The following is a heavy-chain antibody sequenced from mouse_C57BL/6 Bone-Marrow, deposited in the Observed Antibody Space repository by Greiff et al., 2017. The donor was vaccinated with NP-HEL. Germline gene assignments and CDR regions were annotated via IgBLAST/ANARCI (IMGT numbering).Heavy chain of an antibody. V-gene: IGHV6-6*01. CDR3: TSGIYYYGSSCV. Sequence: EVQGVESGGGLVQPGGSMKLSCAASGFTFSDAWMDWVRQSPEKGLEWVAEIRNKANNHATYYAESVKGRFTISRDDSKSRVYLQMNSLRAEDTGIYYCTSGIYYYGSSCVWGTGTTVTVSS. D-gene: IGHD1-1*01. J-gene: IGHJ1*03. CDR2: IRNKANNHAT. CDR1: GFTFSDAW.